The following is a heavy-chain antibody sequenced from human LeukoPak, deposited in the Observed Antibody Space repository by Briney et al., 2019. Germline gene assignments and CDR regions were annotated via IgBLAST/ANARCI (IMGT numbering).Heavy chain of an antibody. J-gene: IGHJ6*03. CDR1: GFTVSSNY. V-gene: IGHV3-53*01. D-gene: IGHD5-18*01. CDR3: ARGLRGYSYGYYDYYYYYMDV. Sequence: GGSLRLSCAASGFTVSSNYMSWVRQAPGKGLEWVSVIYSGGSTYYADSVKGRFTISRGNSKNTLYLQMNSLRAEDTAVYYCARGLRGYSYGYYDYYYYYMDVWGKGTTVTISS. CDR2: IYSGGST.